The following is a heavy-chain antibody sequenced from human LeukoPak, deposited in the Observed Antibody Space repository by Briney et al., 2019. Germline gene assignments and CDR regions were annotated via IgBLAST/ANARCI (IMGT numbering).Heavy chain of an antibody. CDR3: ATNKNYGDYGFEFGY. CDR1: GYTLTELS. V-gene: IGHV1-24*01. CDR2: FDPEDGET. Sequence: ASVTVSCKFSGYTLTELSMHWVRQAPGKGLEWMGGFDPEDGETIYAQKFQGRVTMTEDTSTDTAYMELSSLRSEDTAVYYCATNKNYGDYGFEFGYWGQGTLVTVSS. D-gene: IGHD4-17*01. J-gene: IGHJ4*02.